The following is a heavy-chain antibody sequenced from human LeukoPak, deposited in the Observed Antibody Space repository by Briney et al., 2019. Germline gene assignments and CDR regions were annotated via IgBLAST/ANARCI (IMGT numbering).Heavy chain of an antibody. CDR3: GRDVGYGYAMDS. J-gene: IGHJ4*02. CDR1: GFTFSSYS. CDR2: ISHGSTRI. Sequence: GGSLRLXCAASGFTFSSYSFNWVRQAPGKGLEWISYISHGSTRIFYADFVEGRFTVSRDDAKDALYLQMNSLRAEDTAVYCCGRDVGYGYAMDSWGQGTLVTVSS. D-gene: IGHD5-18*01. V-gene: IGHV3-48*01.